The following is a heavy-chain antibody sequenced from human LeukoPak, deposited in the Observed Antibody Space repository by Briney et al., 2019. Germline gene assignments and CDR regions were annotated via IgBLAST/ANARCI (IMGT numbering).Heavy chain of an antibody. D-gene: IGHD6-13*01. J-gene: IGHJ2*01. V-gene: IGHV4-34*01. CDR3: ARASYSSSWYRVRCFDL. CDR2: INHSGST. Sequence: PSETLSLTCAVYGGSFSGYYWSWIRQPPGKGLEWIGEINHSGSTNYNPSLKSRVTISVDTSKNQFSLKLSSVTAADTAVYYCARASYSSSWYRVRCFDLWGRGTLVTVSS. CDR1: GGSFSGYY.